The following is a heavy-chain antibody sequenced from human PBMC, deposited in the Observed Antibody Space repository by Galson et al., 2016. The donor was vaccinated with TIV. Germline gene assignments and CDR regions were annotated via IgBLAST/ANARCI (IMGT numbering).Heavy chain of an antibody. V-gene: IGHV4-38-2*02. J-gene: IGHJ2*01. D-gene: IGHD7-27*01. CDR3: ARDHTGAPSGGWYFNV. CDR2: TLHSGA. Sequence: ETLSLTCTVSGYSIRDGYFWGWFRQPPGKGLEWIGSTLHSGASYNPSLKSRLTISFDAPKNQIIMQLASVTAADTATYFWARDHTGAPSGGWYFNVWGRGTLVAVSS. CDR1: GYSIRDGYF.